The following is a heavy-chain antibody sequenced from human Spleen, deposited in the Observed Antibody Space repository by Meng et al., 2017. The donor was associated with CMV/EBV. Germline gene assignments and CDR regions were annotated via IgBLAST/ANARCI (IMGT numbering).Heavy chain of an antibody. CDR1: GFTFSSYD. D-gene: IGHD3-10*01. CDR2: SRYDGGNK. Sequence: GGSLRLSCVASGFTFSSYDMHWVRQAPGKGLEWETMSRYDGGNKYYADSVEGRFTISRDNAQNSVFLQMDSLRVEDTAVYYCVRSFDRWGQGTLVTVSS. V-gene: IGHV3-30*02. CDR3: VRSFDR. J-gene: IGHJ4*02.